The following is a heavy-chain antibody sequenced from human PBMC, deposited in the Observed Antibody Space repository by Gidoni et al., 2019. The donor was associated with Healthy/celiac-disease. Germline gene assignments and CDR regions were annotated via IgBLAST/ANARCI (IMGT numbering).Heavy chain of an antibody. J-gene: IGHJ3*02. D-gene: IGHD2-15*01. CDR3: ARRWSPRDDACDI. CDR2: IYHRWIT. V-gene: IGHV4-38-2*02. Sequence: VQLQESGPGLVKPSETLSLTCTVSGYSISSGYYWGWIRQPPGKGLEWIGIIYHRWITYYNPSLKMRVTISVDTSKNQFSLKLSSVTAADTSVYYGARRWSPRDDACDIWGQGTMVTVSS. CDR1: GYSISSGYY.